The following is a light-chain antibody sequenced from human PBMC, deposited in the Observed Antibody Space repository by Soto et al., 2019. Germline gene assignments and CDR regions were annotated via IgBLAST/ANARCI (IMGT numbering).Light chain of an antibody. Sequence: DIQMTQSPSTLSASVGDRVTITCRASQSISSWLAWYQQKPGKAPKLLIYKASSLESGVPSRFSGSGSGTEITLTISSLQPDDCATYYCQQFNNYPWTFGQGTKV. J-gene: IGKJ1*01. V-gene: IGKV1-5*03. CDR2: KAS. CDR1: QSISSW. CDR3: QQFNNYPWT.